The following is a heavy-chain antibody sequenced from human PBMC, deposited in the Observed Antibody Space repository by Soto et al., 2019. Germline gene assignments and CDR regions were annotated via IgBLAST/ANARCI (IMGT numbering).Heavy chain of an antibody. CDR2: INTSRGSA. D-gene: IGHD2-2*01. J-gene: IGHJ4*02. Sequence: HVQLVQSGAEVKRPGASVKVSCKASGFPFTSFFIHWVRQAPGQGLEWMGVINTSRGSANFAQKFQGRIPLTRDTSSSTVYMAVSRLTSEDTALYYCVRAPTIFDIRGQGPLVTAAS. CDR1: GFPFTSFF. CDR3: VRAPTIFDI. V-gene: IGHV1-46*01.